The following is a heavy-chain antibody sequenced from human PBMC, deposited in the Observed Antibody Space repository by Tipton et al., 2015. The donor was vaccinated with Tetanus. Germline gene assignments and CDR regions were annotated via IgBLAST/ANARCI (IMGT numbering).Heavy chain of an antibody. CDR2: IYPGDSDT. V-gene: IGHV5-51*01. J-gene: IGHJ6*02. Sequence: VQLVQSGAEVKKPGESLKISCKGSGYSFTSYWIGWVRQMPGKGLEWMGIIYPGDSDTRYSPSFQGQVPISADKSSSTAYLQWSSLKASDTAMYYCARGYRSLTGYYKENYGMDVWGQGTTVTVSS. D-gene: IGHD3-9*01. CDR1: GYSFTSYW. CDR3: ARGYRSLTGYYKENYGMDV.